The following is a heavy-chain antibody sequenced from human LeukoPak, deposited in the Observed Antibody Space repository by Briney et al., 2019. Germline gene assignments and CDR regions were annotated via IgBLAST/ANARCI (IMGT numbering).Heavy chain of an antibody. V-gene: IGHV4-4*02. CDR3: ARSSGGATADDAFDI. CDR2: IYHSGST. D-gene: IGHD1-26*01. Sequence: PSETLSLTCAVSGGSISSSNWWSWVRQPPGKGLEWIGEIYHSGSTNYNPSLKSRVTISVDKSKNQFSLKLSSVTAADTAVYYCARSSGGATADDAFDIWGQGTMVTVSS. CDR1: GGSISSSNW. J-gene: IGHJ3*02.